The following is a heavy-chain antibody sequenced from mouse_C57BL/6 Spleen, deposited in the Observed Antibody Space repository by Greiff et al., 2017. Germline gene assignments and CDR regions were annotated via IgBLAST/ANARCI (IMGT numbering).Heavy chain of an antibody. CDR1: GYAFSSSW. D-gene: IGHD1-1*01. CDR3: AIITTVVPLDY. CDR2: IYPGDGDT. Sequence: QVQLQQSGPELVKPGASVKISCKASGYAFSSSWMNWVKQRPGKGLEWIGRIYPGDGDTNSNGKFKGKATLTADKSSSTAYMQLSSLTSEDSAVYFCAIITTVVPLDYWGQGTTLTVSS. V-gene: IGHV1-82*01. J-gene: IGHJ2*01.